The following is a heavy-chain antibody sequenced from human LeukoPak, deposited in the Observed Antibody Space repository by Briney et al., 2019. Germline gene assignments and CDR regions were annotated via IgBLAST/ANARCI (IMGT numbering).Heavy chain of an antibody. CDR1: GGSIRSYS. Sequence: PSETLSLTCTVSGGSIRSYSWSWIRQPPGKGLEWIGYMYYSGNTNYNPSLKSRVTISVDTSKNQFSLNLSSESAADTAVYYCARHGLGGYSLYLDDWGQGTLVTVSS. CDR3: ARHGLGGYSLYLDD. V-gene: IGHV4-59*01. CDR2: MYYSGNT. D-gene: IGHD4-11*01. J-gene: IGHJ4*02.